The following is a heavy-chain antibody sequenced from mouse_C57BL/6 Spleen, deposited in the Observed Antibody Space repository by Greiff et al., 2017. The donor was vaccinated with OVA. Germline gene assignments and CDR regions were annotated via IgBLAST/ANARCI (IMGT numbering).Heavy chain of an antibody. V-gene: IGHV3-1*01. CDR2: ISYSGST. Sequence: DVQLQESGPGMVKPSQSLSLTCTVTGYSITSGYDWHWIRHFPGNKLEWMGYISYSGSTNYNPSLKSRISITHDTSKNHFFLKLNSVTTEDTATYYCARGGIDGFDYWGQGTTLTVSS. J-gene: IGHJ2*01. CDR1: GYSITSGYD. CDR3: ARGGIDGFDY.